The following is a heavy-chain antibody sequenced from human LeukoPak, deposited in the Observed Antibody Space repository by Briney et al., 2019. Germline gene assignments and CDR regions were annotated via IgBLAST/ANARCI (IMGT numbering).Heavy chain of an antibody. V-gene: IGHV3-9*03. CDR3: AAGRNGYFDY. D-gene: IGHD2-8*01. J-gene: IGHJ4*02. CDR2: ISWNSGSI. Sequence: GGSLRLSCAASGFTFDDYAMHWVRQAPGKGLEWVSGISWNSGSIGYADSVKGRFTISRDNAKNSLYLQMNSLRAEDMALYYCAAGRNGYFDYWGQGTLVTVSS. CDR1: GFTFDDYA.